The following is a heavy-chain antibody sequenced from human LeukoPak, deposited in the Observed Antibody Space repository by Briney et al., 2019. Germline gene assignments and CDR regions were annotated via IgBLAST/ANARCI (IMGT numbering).Heavy chain of an antibody. V-gene: IGHV4-31*03. D-gene: IGHD2-2*01. CDR2: IYYSGST. CDR1: GGSISSGGYY. J-gene: IGHJ4*02. CDR3: TRVVPAAAVDY. Sequence: SQTLSLTCTVSGGSISSGGYYWSWIRQHPGKGLEWIGYIYYSGSTYYNPSLKSRVTISVDTSKNQFSLKLSSVTAADTAVYYCTRVVPAAAVDYWDQGTLVTVPS.